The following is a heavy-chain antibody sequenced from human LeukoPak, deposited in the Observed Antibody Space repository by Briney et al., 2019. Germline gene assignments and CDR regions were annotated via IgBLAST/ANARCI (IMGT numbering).Heavy chain of an antibody. J-gene: IGHJ6*02. CDR3: ARVHLTTAMIYYYYGMDV. D-gene: IGHD5-18*01. CDR1: GFTFSSYG. V-gene: IGHV3-33*01. Sequence: GGSLRLSCAASGFTFSSYGMHWVRQAPGKGLEWEAVIWYDGSNKYYADSVKGRFTISRDNSKNTLYLQMNSLRAEDTAVYYCARVHLTTAMIYYYYGMDVWGQGTTVTVSS. CDR2: IWYDGSNK.